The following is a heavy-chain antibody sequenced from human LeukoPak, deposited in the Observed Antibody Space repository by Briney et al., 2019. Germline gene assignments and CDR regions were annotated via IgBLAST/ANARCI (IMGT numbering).Heavy chain of an antibody. CDR1: GFTFSSYA. Sequence: SGGSLRLSCAASGFTFSSYAMHWVRQAPGKGLEWVSSISSSSSYIYYADSVKGRFTISRDNAKNSLYLQMNSLRAEDTAVYYCAREGGIPAAIDYWGQGTLVTVSS. D-gene: IGHD2-2*01. J-gene: IGHJ4*02. CDR3: AREGGIPAAIDY. V-gene: IGHV3-21*01. CDR2: ISSSSSYI.